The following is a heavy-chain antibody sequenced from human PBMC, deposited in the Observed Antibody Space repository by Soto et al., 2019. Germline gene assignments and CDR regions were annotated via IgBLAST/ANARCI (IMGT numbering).Heavy chain of an antibody. Sequence: ASVKVSCKASGYTFTSYRISWVRQAPGQGLEWMGWISAYNGNTNYAQKLQGRVTMTTDTSTSTAYMELRSLRSDDTAVYYCARAVSLWAAPYYFDYWGQGTLVTVSS. V-gene: IGHV1-18*01. CDR2: ISAYNGNT. J-gene: IGHJ4*02. CDR3: ARAVSLWAAPYYFDY. CDR1: GYTFTSYR. D-gene: IGHD6-13*01.